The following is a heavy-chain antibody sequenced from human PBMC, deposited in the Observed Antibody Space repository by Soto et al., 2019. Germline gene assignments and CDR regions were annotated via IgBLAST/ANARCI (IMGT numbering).Heavy chain of an antibody. CDR2: IYYSGST. CDR3: ARELFGRSVWFDP. J-gene: IGHJ5*02. Sequence: SETLSLTCSISGYSMNHNYWTWIRQPPGKGLEWIGYIYYSGSTNYSPSLKSRVTISVDTSKNQFSLKLSSVTAADTAVYYCARELFGRSVWFDPWGQGTLVTVSS. D-gene: IGHD3-10*01. CDR1: GYSMNHNY. V-gene: IGHV4-59*01.